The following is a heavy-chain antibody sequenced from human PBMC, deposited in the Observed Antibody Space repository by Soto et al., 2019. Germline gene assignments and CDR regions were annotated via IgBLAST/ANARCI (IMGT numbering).Heavy chain of an antibody. CDR3: AAVFMITFGGVIVNNYYGMDV. D-gene: IGHD3-16*02. J-gene: IGHJ6*02. V-gene: IGHV1-58*01. CDR1: GFTFTSSA. Sequence: SVKVSCKASGFTFTSSAVQWVRQARGQRLEWIGWIVVGSGNTNYAQKFQERVTITRDMSTSTAYMELSSLRSEDTAVYYCAAVFMITFGGVIVNNYYGMDVWGQGTKVTVSS. CDR2: IVVGSGNT.